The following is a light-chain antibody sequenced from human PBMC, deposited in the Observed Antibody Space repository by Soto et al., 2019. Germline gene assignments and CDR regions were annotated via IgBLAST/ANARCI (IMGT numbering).Light chain of an antibody. J-gene: IGKJ4*02. CDR2: WAS. CDR1: QSVLYSSTNKNY. V-gene: IGKV4-1*01. CDR3: QQYYSTPPT. Sequence: DIVLTQSPESLPVSLGERASISCKSSQSVLYSSTNKNYVAWFQQKPGQPPKLLIYWASARDSGVPDRFSGSGSGTDVTLTISSLQAEDVAIYYCQQYYSTPPTFGRGTKVEI.